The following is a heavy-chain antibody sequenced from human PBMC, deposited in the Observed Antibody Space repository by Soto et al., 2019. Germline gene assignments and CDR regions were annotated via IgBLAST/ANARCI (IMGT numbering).Heavy chain of an antibody. CDR3: AREPYGDSQYFDY. Sequence: PGGSLRLSCEASVFTLNSLSLHWVRQGPDKGLEWVAVVSFDGKVTYYADSVKGRFTVSRDNSKNTIYLQANSLRAEDKAVYYCAREPYGDSQYFDYWGQGTPVTVSS. V-gene: IGHV3-30*04. J-gene: IGHJ4*02. CDR1: VFTLNSLS. D-gene: IGHD2-21*02. CDR2: VSFDGKVT.